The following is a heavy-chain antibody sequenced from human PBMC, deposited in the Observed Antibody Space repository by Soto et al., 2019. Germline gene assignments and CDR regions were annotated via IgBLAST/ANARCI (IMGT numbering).Heavy chain of an antibody. D-gene: IGHD4-4*01. CDR1: GYIFTNYD. CDR2: INPNSGNT. J-gene: IGHJ5*02. Sequence: QVQLVQSGAEVKKPGASVKVSCKASGYIFTNYDINWVRQATGQGAEYLGWINPNSGNTGYVQKFQCRATMTRTTCVKTALMELQSLSSEATAVCHCARAIKCGNYSRSFDPWGQGTLVTVSS. V-gene: IGHV1-8*01. CDR3: ARAIKCGNYSRSFDP.